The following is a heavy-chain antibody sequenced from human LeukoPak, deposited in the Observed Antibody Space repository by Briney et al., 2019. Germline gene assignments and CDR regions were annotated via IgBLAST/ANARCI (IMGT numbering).Heavy chain of an antibody. CDR2: IYSGGSS. CDR1: GFTVSSNY. V-gene: IGHV3-53*01. CDR3: ASFPWDLRPT. Sequence: QPGGSLRLSCAASGFTVSSNYMSWVRQAPGKGLEWVSVIYSGGSSYYADSVKGRFTISRDNSKNSLYLQMNSLRAEDTAVYYCASFPWDLRPTWGQGTLVSVAS. D-gene: IGHD1-26*01. J-gene: IGHJ4*02.